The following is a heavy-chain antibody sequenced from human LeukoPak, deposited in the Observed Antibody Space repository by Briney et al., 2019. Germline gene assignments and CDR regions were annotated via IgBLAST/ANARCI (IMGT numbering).Heavy chain of an antibody. CDR3: ARDLIDFTMMVVDPELGNFDY. CDR2: STTFNGNT. Sequence: VASVNLSRTSSAYTFTISAISMGRQGPGRGLEWMGWSTTFNGNTNYAQKLQGRVTMTTDTSTSTAYMELRTLRSDDTAVYYCARDLIDFTMMVVDPELGNFDYWGQGTLVTVS. D-gene: IGHD3-22*01. CDR1: AYTFTISA. V-gene: IGHV1-18*01. J-gene: IGHJ4*02.